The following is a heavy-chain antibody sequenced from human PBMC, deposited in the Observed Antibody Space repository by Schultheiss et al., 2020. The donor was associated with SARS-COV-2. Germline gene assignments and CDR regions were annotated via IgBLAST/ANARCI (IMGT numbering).Heavy chain of an antibody. J-gene: IGHJ4*02. V-gene: IGHV1-18*01. CDR2: ISTYNGNT. CDR1: GGTFSSYG. D-gene: IGHD6-19*01. CDR3: ARYSRGWYGQPDY. Sequence: ASVKVSCKASGGTFSSYGISWVRQAPGQGLEWLGWISTYNGNTIYAQKLQGRVTMTTDTSTSTAYMELRSLRSDDTAVYYCARYSRGWYGQPDYWGQGTLVTVSS.